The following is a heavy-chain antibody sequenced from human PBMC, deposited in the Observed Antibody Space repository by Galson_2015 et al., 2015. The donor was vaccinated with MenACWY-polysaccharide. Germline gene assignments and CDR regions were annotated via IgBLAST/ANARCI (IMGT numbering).Heavy chain of an antibody. Sequence: SLRLSCAASGFTFSSYAMHWVRQAPGKGLEWVAVISYDGSNKYYADSVKGRFTISRDNSKNTLYLQMNSLRAEDTAVYYCARVARIVVVVAPLAYWGQGTLVTVSS. CDR3: ARVARIVVVVAPLAY. CDR1: GFTFSSYA. J-gene: IGHJ4*02. V-gene: IGHV3-30-3*01. D-gene: IGHD2-15*01. CDR2: ISYDGSNK.